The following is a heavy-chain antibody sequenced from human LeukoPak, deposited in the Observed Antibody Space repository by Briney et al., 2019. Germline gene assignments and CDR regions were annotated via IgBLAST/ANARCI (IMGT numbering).Heavy chain of an antibody. CDR1: GDSIRSYY. J-gene: IGHJ4*02. V-gene: IGHV4-59*12. CDR2: IYYSGTT. D-gene: IGHD5-24*01. CDR3: AREEMATLDPYFDD. Sequence: PSETLSLTCTGSGDSIRSYYWRWIRQPPGKGLEWIAYIYYSGTTNYNPSLKSRVIISIDTSKNQFSLKLSSVTAADTAVYYCAREEMATLDPYFDDWGQGTLVTVSS.